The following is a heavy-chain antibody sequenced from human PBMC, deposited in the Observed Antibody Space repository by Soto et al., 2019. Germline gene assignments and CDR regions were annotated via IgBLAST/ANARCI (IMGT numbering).Heavy chain of an antibody. CDR1: GVSIISGDYY. Sequence: SETLSLTCTVSGVSIISGDYYWILIRQPPGKGLEWIGYIYYSGSTYYNPSLKSRVTISVDTSKNQFSLKLSSVTAADTAVYYCARGVRVLHWFDPWGQGTLVTVSS. J-gene: IGHJ5*02. V-gene: IGHV4-30-4*01. D-gene: IGHD3-16*01. CDR2: IYYSGST. CDR3: ARGVRVLHWFDP.